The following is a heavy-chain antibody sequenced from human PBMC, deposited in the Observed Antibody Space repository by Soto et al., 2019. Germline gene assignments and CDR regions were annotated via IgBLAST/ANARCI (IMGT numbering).Heavy chain of an antibody. CDR3: ARLDWSTSKIGV. D-gene: IGHD3-9*01. CDR2: IYHNATA. Sequence: SETLSLTCTVSGDSVSSGASHWTWIRQSPGKGLEWIGYIYHNATADCNPSLKSRVSISVDTSKNQFSLKLTSATTADTAVYYCARLDWSTSKIGVRGQGTTVTVSS. J-gene: IGHJ6*02. CDR1: GDSVSSGASH. V-gene: IGHV4-61*08.